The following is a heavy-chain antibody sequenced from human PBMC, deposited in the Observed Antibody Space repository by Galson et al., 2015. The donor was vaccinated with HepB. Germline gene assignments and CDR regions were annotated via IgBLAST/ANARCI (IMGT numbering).Heavy chain of an antibody. Sequence: KVSCKASGYTFTSYWIGWVRQMPGKGLEWMGIIYPGDSDTRYSPSFQGQVTISADKSISTAYLQWSSLKASDTAMFYCARLYDSSGYASRWGQGTLVTVSS. D-gene: IGHD3-22*01. V-gene: IGHV5-51*01. J-gene: IGHJ4*02. CDR3: ARLYDSSGYASR. CDR2: IYPGDSDT. CDR1: GYTFTSYW.